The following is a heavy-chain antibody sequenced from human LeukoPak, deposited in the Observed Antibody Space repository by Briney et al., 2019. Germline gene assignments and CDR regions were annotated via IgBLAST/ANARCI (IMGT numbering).Heavy chain of an antibody. CDR2: INPNSGGT. Sequence: GASVKVSCKASGYTFTGYYMHWVRQAPGQGLEWMGWINPNSGGTKYAQKFQGRVTMTRDTSISTAYMELSRLRSDDTAVYYCARAVVATGFMFDPWGQGTLVTVSS. J-gene: IGHJ5*02. D-gene: IGHD5-12*01. CDR1: GYTFTGYY. CDR3: ARAVVATGFMFDP. V-gene: IGHV1-2*02.